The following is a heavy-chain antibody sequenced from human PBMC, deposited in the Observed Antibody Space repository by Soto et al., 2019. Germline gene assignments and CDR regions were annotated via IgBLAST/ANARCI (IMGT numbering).Heavy chain of an antibody. J-gene: IGHJ6*02. CDR3: ARDXNAFKGYCSSTSCPYYYGMDV. CDR1: GGTFSSYT. CDR2: IIPILGIA. D-gene: IGHD2-2*01. V-gene: IGHV1-69*08. Sequence: QVQLVQSGAEVKKPGSSVKVSCKASGGTFSSYTISWVRQAPGQGLEWMGRIIPILGIANYAQKFQGRVTITADKSTSTAXMELXSLRSEDXAVYXXARDXNAFKGYCSSTSCPYYYGMDVWGQGTTVTVSS.